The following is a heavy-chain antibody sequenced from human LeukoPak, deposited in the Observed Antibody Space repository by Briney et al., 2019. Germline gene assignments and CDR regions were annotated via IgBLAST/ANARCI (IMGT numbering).Heavy chain of an antibody. J-gene: IGHJ4*02. D-gene: IGHD1-26*01. Sequence: GGSLRLSCAASGFTSSDAWMSWVRQAPGKGLEWVGRIKSKTDGGTTDYAAPVKGRFTISRDDSKNTLYLQMNSLKTEDTAVYYCTTRGGSFSIFDYWGQGTLVTVSS. CDR3: TTRGGSFSIFDY. CDR2: IKSKTDGGTT. CDR1: GFTSSDAW. V-gene: IGHV3-15*01.